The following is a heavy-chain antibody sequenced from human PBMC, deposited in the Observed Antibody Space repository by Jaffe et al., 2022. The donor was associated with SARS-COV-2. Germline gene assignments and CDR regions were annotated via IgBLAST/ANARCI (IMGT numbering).Heavy chain of an antibody. Sequence: EVQLVQSGAEVKEPGESLKISCKGSGYSFSSYWIGWVRQMPGKGLEWMGIIYPGDSDTRYSPSFQGQVTISAAKSISTAYLQWSSLKASDTAMYYCARLGEPITTLSWFDPWGQGTLVIVSS. D-gene: IGHD3-16*01. CDR2: IYPGDSDT. CDR1: GYSFSSYW. V-gene: IGHV5-51*01. CDR3: ARLGEPITTLSWFDP. J-gene: IGHJ5*02.